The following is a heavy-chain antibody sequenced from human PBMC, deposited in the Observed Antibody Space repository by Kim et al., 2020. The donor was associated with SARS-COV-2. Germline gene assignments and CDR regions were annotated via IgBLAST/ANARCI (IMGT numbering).Heavy chain of an antibody. V-gene: IGHV3-9*01. CDR2: FSWNSGSI. CDR1: GFTFDDYA. Sequence: GGSLRLSCAASGFTFDDYAMHWVRQAPGKGLEWVSGFSWNSGSIGYADSVKGRFTISRDNAKNSLYLQMNSLRAEDTALYYCAKDIFPHYYGSGSYEYYYYGMDVWGQGTTVTVSS. J-gene: IGHJ6*02. CDR3: AKDIFPHYYGSGSYEYYYYGMDV. D-gene: IGHD3-10*01.